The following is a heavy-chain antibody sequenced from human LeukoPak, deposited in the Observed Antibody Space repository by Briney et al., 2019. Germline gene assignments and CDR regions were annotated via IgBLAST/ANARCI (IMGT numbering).Heavy chain of an antibody. V-gene: IGHV4-59*08. D-gene: IGHD1-26*01. CDR2: IHISGKT. CDR1: GASITDYC. J-gene: IGHJ5*02. CDR3: ARHLGEGTYPMDR. Sequence: SETLSLTCTVSGASITDYCWSWIRQTPEMGLEYIGYIHISGKTYNNPSLKGRVTVSLDTSQNQFSLKLTSVTAADTAVYFCARHLGEGTYPMDRWGQGILVTVSS.